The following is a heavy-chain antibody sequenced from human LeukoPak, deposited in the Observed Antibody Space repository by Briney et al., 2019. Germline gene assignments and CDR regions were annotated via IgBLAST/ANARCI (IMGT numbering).Heavy chain of an antibody. Sequence: SETLSLTCAVYGGSFSAYYWSWIRQPPGKGLEWIGEINHSGSTNYNPSLKSRVTISVDTSKNQFSLKLSSVTAADTAVYYCARAKTFVVTMVYFDYWGQGTLVTVSS. V-gene: IGHV4-34*01. CDR2: INHSGST. CDR1: GGSFSAYY. J-gene: IGHJ4*02. D-gene: IGHD3-10*01. CDR3: ARAKTFVVTMVYFDY.